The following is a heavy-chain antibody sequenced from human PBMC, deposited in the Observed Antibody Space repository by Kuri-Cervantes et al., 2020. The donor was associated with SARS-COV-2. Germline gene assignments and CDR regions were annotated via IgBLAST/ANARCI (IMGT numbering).Heavy chain of an antibody. CDR1: GYTFTSYG. V-gene: IGHV1-24*01. Sequence: ASVKVSCKASGYTFTSYGISWVRQAPGKGLEWMGGFDPEDGETIYAQKFQGRVTMTEDTSTDTAYMELSSLRSEDTAVYYCAGTFSGYSSSWVKEKYYYYGMDVWGQGTTVTVSS. CDR3: AGTFSGYSSSWVKEKYYYYGMDV. J-gene: IGHJ6*02. D-gene: IGHD6-13*01. CDR2: FDPEDGET.